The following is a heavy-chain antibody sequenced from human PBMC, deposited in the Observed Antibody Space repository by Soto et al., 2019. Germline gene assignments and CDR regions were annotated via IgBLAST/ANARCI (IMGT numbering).Heavy chain of an antibody. CDR1: GFTFSSYA. CDR3: AKHSIPDYYYYGMDV. V-gene: IGHV3-23*01. Sequence: PGGSLRLSCAASGFTFSSYAMSWVRQAPEKGLELVSAISGSSGSTYYADSVKGRFTISRDNSKNTLYLQMNSLRAEDTAVYYCAKHSIPDYYYYGMDVWGQGTTVTVSS. CDR2: ISGSSGST. J-gene: IGHJ6*02.